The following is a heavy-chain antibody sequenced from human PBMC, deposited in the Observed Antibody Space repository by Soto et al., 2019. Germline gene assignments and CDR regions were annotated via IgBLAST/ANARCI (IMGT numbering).Heavy chain of an antibody. CDR3: ARDHKWDGMDV. Sequence: SETLSLTCTVSGDSISSADYYWSWIRQTPGKGLEWIGHIFYSGTTYYNPSLKSRLTISVDTSKNHFSLRLTSVTAADTAVYYCARDHKWDGMDVWGQGTTVTVSS. V-gene: IGHV4-30-4*01. CDR1: GDSISSADYY. CDR2: IFYSGTT. D-gene: IGHD1-26*01. J-gene: IGHJ6*02.